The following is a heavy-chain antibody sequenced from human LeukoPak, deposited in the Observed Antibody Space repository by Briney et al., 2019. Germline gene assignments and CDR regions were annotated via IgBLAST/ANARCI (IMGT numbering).Heavy chain of an antibody. Sequence: GGSLRLSCAASGFTFSSYGMHWVRQAPGKGLEWVAVISYDGSNKYYADSVKGRFTISRDNSKNTLYLQMNSLRAEDTAVYYCAKGPHDLGAPPSHDAFDIWGQGTTVTVS. CDR1: GFTFSSYG. CDR2: ISYDGSNK. CDR3: AKGPHDLGAPPSHDAFDI. J-gene: IGHJ3*02. V-gene: IGHV3-30*18. D-gene: IGHD1-26*01.